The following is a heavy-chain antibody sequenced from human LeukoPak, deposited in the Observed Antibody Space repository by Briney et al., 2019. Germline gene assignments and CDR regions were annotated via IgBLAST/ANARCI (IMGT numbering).Heavy chain of an antibody. J-gene: IGHJ3*02. Sequence: PSETLSLTCTVSGGSISSSSYYWGWIRQPPGKGLEWIGSIYYSGSTYYNPSLKSRVTISVDTSKNQFSLKLSSVTAADTAVYYCARFEYSGYGYAFDIWGQGTMVTVSS. D-gene: IGHD5-12*01. CDR1: GGSISSSSYY. V-gene: IGHV4-39*01. CDR2: IYYSGST. CDR3: ARFEYSGYGYAFDI.